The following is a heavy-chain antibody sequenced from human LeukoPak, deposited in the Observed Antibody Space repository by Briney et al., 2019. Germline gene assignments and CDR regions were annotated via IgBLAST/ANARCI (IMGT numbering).Heavy chain of an antibody. CDR1: GFTFGDYA. CDR2: IRSKAYGGTT. Sequence: PGGSLRLSCTASGFTFGDYAMSWVRQAPGKGLEWVGFIRSKAYGGTTEYAASVKGRFTISRDDSKSIAYLQMNSLKTEDTAVYYCTRDATSSYSGYDPIDYWGQGTLVTVSS. V-gene: IGHV3-49*04. D-gene: IGHD5-12*01. CDR3: TRDATSSYSGYDPIDY. J-gene: IGHJ4*02.